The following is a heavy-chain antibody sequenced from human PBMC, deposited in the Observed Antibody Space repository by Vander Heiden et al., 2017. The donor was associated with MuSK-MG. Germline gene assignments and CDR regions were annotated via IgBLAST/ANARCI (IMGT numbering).Heavy chain of an antibody. CDR1: GGSIRTGSHY. D-gene: IGHD2-21*02. CDR3: ARGESGDGYFDL. CDR2: VFFSVST. Sequence: QVQLEESGPGLVRPSETLSLTCSVSGGSIRTGSHYWGWVRQPPGKGLEWSGNVFFSVSTYRNPSLKSRVTISIDTSKNQFSLKINSVTAADRAVYYCARGESGDGYFDLWGRGTLVSVSS. V-gene: IGHV4-39*01. J-gene: IGHJ2*01.